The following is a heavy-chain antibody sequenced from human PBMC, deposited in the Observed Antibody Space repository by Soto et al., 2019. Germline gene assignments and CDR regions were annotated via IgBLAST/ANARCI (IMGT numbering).Heavy chain of an antibody. CDR2: TNPYNGNT. V-gene: IGHV1-18*01. Sequence: QVQLVQSGVEVEKPGASVKVSCKASGYTFTSYGISWVRQAPGQGLEWMGWTNPYNGNTNYAQKLQGRVTMTTDTSTSTAYMELRSLRSDDTAVYYCTRDPVGGNWFDPWGQGTLVTVSS. D-gene: IGHD1-26*01. CDR3: TRDPVGGNWFDP. CDR1: GYTFTSYG. J-gene: IGHJ5*02.